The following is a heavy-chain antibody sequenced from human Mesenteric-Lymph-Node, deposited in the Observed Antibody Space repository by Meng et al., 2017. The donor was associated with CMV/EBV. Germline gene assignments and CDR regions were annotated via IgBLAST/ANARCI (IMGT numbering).Heavy chain of an antibody. CDR3: ARRDPGGIWIY. CDR1: GYTFTNYW. J-gene: IGHJ4*02. CDR2: IYPGDSDT. Sequence: GESLKISCEAFGYTFTNYWIAWVRQMPEIGLELMGIIYPGDSDTRYSPSFQGQVTISADKSINTAYLQWSSLRAADTAMYYCARRDPGGIWIYWGQGTLVTVSS. V-gene: IGHV5-51*01. D-gene: IGHD2-15*01.